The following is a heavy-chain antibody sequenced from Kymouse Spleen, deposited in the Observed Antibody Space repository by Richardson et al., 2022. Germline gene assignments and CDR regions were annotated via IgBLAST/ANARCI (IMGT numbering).Heavy chain of an antibody. CDR3: ARDTSSSWYYYYYGMDV. CDR2: ISAYNGNT. J-gene: IGHJ6*02. V-gene: IGHV1-18*01. D-gene: IGHD6-13*01. CDR1: GYTFTSYG. Sequence: QVQLVQSGAEVKKPGASVKVSCKASGYTFTSYGISWVRQAPGQGLEWMGWISAYNGNTNYAQKLQGRVTMTTDTSTSTAYMELRSLRSDDTAVYYCARDTSSSWYYYYYGMDVWGQGTTVTVSS.